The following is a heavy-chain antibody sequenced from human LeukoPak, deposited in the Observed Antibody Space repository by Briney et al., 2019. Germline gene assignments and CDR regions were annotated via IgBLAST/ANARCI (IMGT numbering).Heavy chain of an antibody. J-gene: IGHJ4*02. CDR1: GFTFSAYG. CDR2: ISYDGSSK. D-gene: IGHD6-19*01. V-gene: IGHV3-30*18. Sequence: PGGSLRLSCAASGFTFSAYGMHWVRQAPGKGLEWVAIISYDGSSKYYPDSVKGRFTISRDDSKNTLYLQMNSLRTEDTAVYYCAKELTRPNRPVAGLNYWGQGTLVTVSS. CDR3: AKELTRPNRPVAGLNY.